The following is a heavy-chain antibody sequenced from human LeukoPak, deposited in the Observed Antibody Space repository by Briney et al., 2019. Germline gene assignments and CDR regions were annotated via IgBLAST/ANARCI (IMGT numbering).Heavy chain of an antibody. D-gene: IGHD2-2*01. J-gene: IGHJ4*02. Sequence: GGSLRLSCAASGFTFSTYAMSWVRQAPGKGLEWVSAISGSGGSTYYADSVKGRFTISRDNSKNTLYLQMNSLRAEDTAVYYCARSRYCSSTSCPYHYWGQGTLVTVSS. V-gene: IGHV3-23*01. CDR1: GFTFSTYA. CDR2: ISGSGGST. CDR3: ARSRYCSSTSCPYHY.